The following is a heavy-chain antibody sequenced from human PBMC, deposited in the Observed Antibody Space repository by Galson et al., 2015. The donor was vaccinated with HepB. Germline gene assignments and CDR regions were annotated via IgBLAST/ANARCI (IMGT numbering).Heavy chain of an antibody. CDR3: AVLLWFGEFYGMDV. CDR1: GFTFSSYA. CDR2: ISGSGGST. D-gene: IGHD3-10*01. V-gene: IGHV3-23*01. Sequence: SLRPSCAASGFTFSSYAMSWVRQAPGKGLEWVSAISGSGGSTYYADSVKGRFTISRDNSKNTLYLQMNSLRAEDTAAYYCAVLLWFGEFYGMDVWGQGTTVTVSS. J-gene: IGHJ6*02.